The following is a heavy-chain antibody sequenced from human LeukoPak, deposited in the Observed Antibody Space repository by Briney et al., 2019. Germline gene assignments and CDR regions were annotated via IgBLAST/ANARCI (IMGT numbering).Heavy chain of an antibody. J-gene: IGHJ3*02. V-gene: IGHV4-34*01. Sequence: SETLSLTCAVYGGSFSGYHWSWIRQPPGKGLEWIGEINHSGSTNYNPSLKSRVTISVDTSKNQFSLKLSSVTAADTAVYYCARSTVYFDAFDIWGQGTMVTVSS. CDR1: GGSFSGYH. CDR3: ARSTVYFDAFDI. CDR2: INHSGST. D-gene: IGHD2/OR15-2a*01.